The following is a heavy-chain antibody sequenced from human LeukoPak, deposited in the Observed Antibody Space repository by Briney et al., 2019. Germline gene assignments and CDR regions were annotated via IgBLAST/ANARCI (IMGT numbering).Heavy chain of an antibody. CDR2: INHSGST. CDR3: ARRAYYYYGMDV. Sequence: SETLSLTCAVYGGSFSGSYWSWIRQPPGKELEWIGEINHSGSTNYIPSLKSRVTISVDTSKNQFSLKLSSVSAADTAVYYCARRAYYYYGMDVWGQGTTVTVSS. CDR1: GGSFSGSY. V-gene: IGHV4-34*01. J-gene: IGHJ6*02.